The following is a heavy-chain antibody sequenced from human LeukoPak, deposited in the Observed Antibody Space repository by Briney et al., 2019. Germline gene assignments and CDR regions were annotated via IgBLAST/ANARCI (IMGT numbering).Heavy chain of an antibody. CDR2: ISGSGGST. V-gene: IGHV3-23*01. Sequence: SGRSLRLSCAASGFTFSSNAMSWVRQPAGKGLEWVTAISGSGGSTYYADSVKGRFTISRDNSKNTLYLQMNSLRAEDTAVYYCAKDVDPKGGATELQFDYWGQGTLVTVSS. D-gene: IGHD1-26*01. CDR1: GFTFSSNA. CDR3: AKDVDPKGGATELQFDY. J-gene: IGHJ4*02.